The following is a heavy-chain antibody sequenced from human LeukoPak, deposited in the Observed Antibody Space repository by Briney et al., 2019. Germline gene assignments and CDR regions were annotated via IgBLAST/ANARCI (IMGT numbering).Heavy chain of an antibody. CDR3: STLTSRGLSDS. CDR2: IKSKADGETI. CDR1: GFTLTNAC. Sequence: GGSLRLSCAASGFTLTNACMSWVRQAPGKGLEWVGRIKSKADGETIDYAAPVKGRFTFSRDDSKNMLYLQMNSLKSEDTAVYYCSTLTSRGLSDSWGQGTLVTVSS. J-gene: IGHJ4*02. D-gene: IGHD1-20*01. V-gene: IGHV3-15*07.